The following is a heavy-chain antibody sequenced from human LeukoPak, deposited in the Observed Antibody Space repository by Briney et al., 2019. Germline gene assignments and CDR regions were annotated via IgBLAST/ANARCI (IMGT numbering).Heavy chain of an antibody. CDR1: GGSFSGYY. Sequence: PSETLPLTCAVYGGSFSGYYWSWIRQPPGKGLEWIGEINHSGSTNYNPSLKSRVTISVDTSKNQFSLKLSSVTAADTAVYYCARGSPYAFDIWGQGTMVTVSS. CDR3: ARGSPYAFDI. CDR2: INHSGST. V-gene: IGHV4-34*01. J-gene: IGHJ3*02.